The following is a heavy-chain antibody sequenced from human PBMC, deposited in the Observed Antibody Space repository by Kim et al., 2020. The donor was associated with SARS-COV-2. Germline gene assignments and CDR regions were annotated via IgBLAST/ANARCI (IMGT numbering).Heavy chain of an antibody. CDR1: GFTFDSYA. CDR3: AKCHSGLGDDGFDI. V-gene: IGHV3-23*01. J-gene: IGHJ3*02. Sequence: GGSLRLSCAASGFTFDSYAMSWVRQAPGKGLEWVSYISGGGAKTYYAGSVKGRFTISRDNSKNTLVLQLNSLRAEDTALYYCAKCHSGLGDDGFDIWG. CDR2: ISGGGAKT. D-gene: IGHD3-16*01.